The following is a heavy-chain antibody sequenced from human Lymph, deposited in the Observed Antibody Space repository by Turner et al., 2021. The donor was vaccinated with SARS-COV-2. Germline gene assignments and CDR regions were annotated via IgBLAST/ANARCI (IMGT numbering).Heavy chain of an antibody. CDR1: GGIFNSYA. V-gene: IGHV1-69*01. D-gene: IGHD2-2*01. CDR3: ARDLSPIRVVVVPAARSRYYYGMDV. CDR2: IIPILGTA. J-gene: IGHJ6*02. Sequence: QMQLVQSGAEVKKPGSSVKVSCKASGGIFNSYAISWVRQAPGQGLEWMGGIIPILGTANYAQKFQGRVTISADESTSTAYMELSSLRSEDTAVYYCARDLSPIRVVVVPAARSRYYYGMDVWGQGTTVTVSS.